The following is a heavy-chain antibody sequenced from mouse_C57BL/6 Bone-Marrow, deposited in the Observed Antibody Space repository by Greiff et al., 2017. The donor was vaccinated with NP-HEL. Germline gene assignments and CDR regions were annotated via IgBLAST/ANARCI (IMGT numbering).Heavy chain of an antibody. D-gene: IGHD1-1*01. J-gene: IGHJ4*01. CDR2: ISSGGDYI. V-gene: IGHV5-9-1*02. CDR1: GFTFSSYA. CDR3: TRDYYGSSYAYAMDY. Sequence: EVMLVESGEGLVKPGGSLKLSCAASGFTFSSYAMSWVRQTPEKRLEWVAYISSGGDYIYYADTVKGRFTISSDNARNTLYLQMSSLNSEDTAMYYCTRDYYGSSYAYAMDYWGQGTSVTVSS.